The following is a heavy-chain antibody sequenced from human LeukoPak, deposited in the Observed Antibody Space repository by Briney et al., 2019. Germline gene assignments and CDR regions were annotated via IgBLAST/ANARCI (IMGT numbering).Heavy chain of an antibody. V-gene: IGHV3-53*01. CDR1: GFIVSNND. CDR3: ARGCFYDRSPYCPFDY. CDR2: IYSGGRT. J-gene: IGHJ4*02. Sequence: GGSLRLSCAASGFIVSNNDMSWVRQAPGKGLEWVSLIYSGGRTYYADSVRGRFTISRDNSKNTLYLQMNSLRGEDTAVYYCARGCFYDRSPYCPFDYWGQGTLVTVSS. D-gene: IGHD3-22*01.